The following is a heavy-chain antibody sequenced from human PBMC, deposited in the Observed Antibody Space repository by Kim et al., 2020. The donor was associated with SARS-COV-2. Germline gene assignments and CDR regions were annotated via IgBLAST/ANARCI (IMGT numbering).Heavy chain of an antibody. CDR1: GFTFSSYG. V-gene: IGHV3-30*18. Sequence: GGSLRLSCAASGFTFSSYGMHWVRQAPGKGLEWVAVISYDGSNKYYADSVKGRFTISRDNSKNTLYLQMNSLRAEDTAVYYCAKDWYYYGSGSLDYWGQGTLVTVSS. CDR3: AKDWYYYGSGSLDY. J-gene: IGHJ4*02. D-gene: IGHD3-10*01. CDR2: ISYDGSNK.